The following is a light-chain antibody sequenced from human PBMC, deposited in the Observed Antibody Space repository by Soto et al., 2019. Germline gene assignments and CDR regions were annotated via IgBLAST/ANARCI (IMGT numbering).Light chain of an antibody. J-gene: IGKJ5*01. Sequence: DIQMTQSPSTLSASVGDRVTITCRASQSINIWLAWYQQKPGQAPKVLIYDASSLGSGVPTRFSGSGSGTEFTLTISSLQPDDIATYYCQQYNTFLTFGQGTRLEIK. V-gene: IGKV1-5*01. CDR1: QSINIW. CDR3: QQYNTFLT. CDR2: DAS.